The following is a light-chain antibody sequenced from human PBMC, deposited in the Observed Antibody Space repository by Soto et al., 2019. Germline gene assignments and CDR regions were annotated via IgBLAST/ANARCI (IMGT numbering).Light chain of an antibody. CDR1: QSVSNNY. V-gene: IGKV3-20*01. CDR2: GAS. CDR3: QQYGSSGT. Sequence: IELTQSPRTLYFSPGEKVTFCCRASQSVSNNYLAWDQQKPGQAPRLLINGASNRATGIPDRFSGSGSGTDFTLTISRLEPEDFAVYYCQQYGSSGTFGQGAKVDIK. J-gene: IGKJ1*01.